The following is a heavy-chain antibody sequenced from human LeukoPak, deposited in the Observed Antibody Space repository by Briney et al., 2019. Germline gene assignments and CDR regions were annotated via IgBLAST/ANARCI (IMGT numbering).Heavy chain of an antibody. V-gene: IGHV3-30-3*01. CDR2: ISYDGSNK. D-gene: IGHD4-17*01. Sequence: GGSLRLSCAASGFTLSSYAMHWVRQAPGKGLEWVAVISYDGSNKYYADSVKGRFTISRDNSKNTLYLQSNSLRAEDTAVYYCAKGRYYFDYWGQGTLVTVSS. CDR3: AKGRYYFDY. CDR1: GFTLSSYA. J-gene: IGHJ4*02.